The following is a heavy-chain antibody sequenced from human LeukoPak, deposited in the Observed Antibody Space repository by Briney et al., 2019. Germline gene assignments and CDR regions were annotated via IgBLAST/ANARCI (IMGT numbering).Heavy chain of an antibody. CDR3: ARGPLPTPNWFDP. D-gene: IGHD1-26*01. V-gene: IGHV4-34*01. CDR1: GGSFSSYF. CDR2: INHSGST. J-gene: IGHJ5*02. Sequence: SETLSLTCAVYGGSFSSYFWSWIRQPPGKGLEWIGEINHSGSTNYNPSLKSRVTISVDTSKNQFSLKLSSVTAADTAVYYCARGPLPTPNWFDPWGQGTLVTVSS.